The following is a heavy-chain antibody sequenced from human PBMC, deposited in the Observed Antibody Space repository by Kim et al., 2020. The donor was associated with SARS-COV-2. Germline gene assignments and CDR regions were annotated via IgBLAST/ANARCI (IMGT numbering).Heavy chain of an antibody. CDR3: AKDPRKRFVVWLLLGAFDI. J-gene: IGHJ3*02. D-gene: IGHD3-3*01. Sequence: GRFTISRDNAKNSLYLQMNSLRAEDTALYYCAKDPRKRFVVWLLLGAFDIWGQGTMVTVSS. V-gene: IGHV3-9*01.